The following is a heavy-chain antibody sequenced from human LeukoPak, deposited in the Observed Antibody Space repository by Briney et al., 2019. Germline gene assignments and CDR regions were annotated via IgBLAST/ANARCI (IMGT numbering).Heavy chain of an antibody. D-gene: IGHD1-7*01. CDR3: ARGGGNYEGIDY. J-gene: IGHJ4*02. Sequence: LETLSLTCTVSGGSISTYYWSWIRQPPGKGLEWIGYIYYSGSTNYNPSLRSRVTISVDTSKNQFSLKLSSVTAADTAVYYCARGGGNYEGIDYWGQGTLVIVSS. CDR1: GGSISTYY. V-gene: IGHV4-59*01. CDR2: IYYSGST.